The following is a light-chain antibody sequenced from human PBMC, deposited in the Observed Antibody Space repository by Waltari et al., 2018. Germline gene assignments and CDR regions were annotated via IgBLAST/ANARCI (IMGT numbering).Light chain of an antibody. Sequence: DIQMPQPPSPVSASVGDRVTITCRASEAVSSWLAWYQQKTGKAPRLLFYKTSSLQSEVSSRFGGSGSGTDFSLPISSLQPEDFPTYYCQQYKSVAPTFGLGTKVEIK. CDR3: QQYKSVAPT. CDR1: EAVSSW. V-gene: IGKV1-12*01. J-gene: IGKJ1*01. CDR2: KTS.